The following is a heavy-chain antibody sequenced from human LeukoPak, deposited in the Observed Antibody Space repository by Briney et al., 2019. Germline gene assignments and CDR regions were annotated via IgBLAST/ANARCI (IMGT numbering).Heavy chain of an antibody. CDR3: ATAPDYYDSSGYYTDY. Sequence: ASVKVSCKASGYTFTSYAMHWVRQAPGQRLEWMGWINAGNGNTKYSQKFQGRVTMTEDTSTDTAYMELSSLRSEDTAVYYCATAPDYYDSSGYYTDYWGQGTLVTVSS. CDR1: GYTFTSYA. V-gene: IGHV1-3*01. D-gene: IGHD3-22*01. J-gene: IGHJ4*02. CDR2: INAGNGNT.